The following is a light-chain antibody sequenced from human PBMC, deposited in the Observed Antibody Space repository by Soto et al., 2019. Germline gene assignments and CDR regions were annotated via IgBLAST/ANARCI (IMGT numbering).Light chain of an antibody. Sequence: DIQMTQSPSSLSASVGDRVTITCRASQSISSYLNWYQQKPGKAPKLLIYAASSLQSGVPSRFSGSGSGTAFTLTINSLQPEDFATYYCQQSYSTPLTFGGGTKVDIK. CDR1: QSISSY. CDR3: QQSYSTPLT. J-gene: IGKJ4*01. CDR2: AAS. V-gene: IGKV1-39*01.